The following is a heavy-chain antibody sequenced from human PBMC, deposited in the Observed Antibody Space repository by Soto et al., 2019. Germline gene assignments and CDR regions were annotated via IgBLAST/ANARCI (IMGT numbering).Heavy chain of an antibody. J-gene: IGHJ4*02. D-gene: IGHD6-19*01. CDR3: ARDRGAVTGQYFDY. CDR1: GFTFSAVY. CDR2: ISSSGTSA. Sequence: QVQLEESGGGLVKPGGSLRLSCAASGFTFSAVYMSWIRQAPNKGLEYISYISSSGTSANYADSVKGRFTISRDNAKNSLYLQMNSLRAEDTVVYYCARDRGAVTGQYFDYWGQGALVTVSS. V-gene: IGHV3-11*05.